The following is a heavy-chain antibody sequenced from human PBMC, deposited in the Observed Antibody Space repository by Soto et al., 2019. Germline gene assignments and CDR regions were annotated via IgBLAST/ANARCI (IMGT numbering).Heavy chain of an antibody. CDR1: GYYFTDYW. J-gene: IGHJ4*02. CDR2: IYPSDSDT. D-gene: IGHD3-10*01. V-gene: IGHV5-51*01. Sequence: ESLKISWKISGYYFTDYWIGWVRQTPGKGLEWMGIIYPSDSDTRYGPSFQGQVTISADKAINTAYLQWSSLKASDTAIYYCARCTDPTGSVRLDYWGQGTLVTVSS. CDR3: ARCTDPTGSVRLDY.